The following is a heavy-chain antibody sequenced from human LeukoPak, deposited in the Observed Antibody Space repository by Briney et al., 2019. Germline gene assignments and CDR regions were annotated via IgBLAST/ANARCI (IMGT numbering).Heavy chain of an antibody. D-gene: IGHD3-10*01. V-gene: IGHV4-4*07. Sequence: SETLSLSCTVSGGSISSYYWSWIRQPAGKGLEWIGRIYTSGSTNYNPSLKSRVTMSVDTSKNQFSLKLSSVTAADTAVYYCARSPLRWFGELLGYFDYWGQGTLVTVSS. J-gene: IGHJ4*02. CDR1: GGSISSYY. CDR3: ARSPLRWFGELLGYFDY. CDR2: IYTSGST.